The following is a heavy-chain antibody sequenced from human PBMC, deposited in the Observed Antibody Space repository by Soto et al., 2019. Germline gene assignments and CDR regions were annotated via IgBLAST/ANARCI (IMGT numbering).Heavy chain of an antibody. D-gene: IGHD3-16*02. Sequence: QVQLVQSGAEVKKPGASVKVSCKASGYTFTSYGISWVRQAPGQGLEWMGWISAYNGNTNYAQKLQGRVTMTTDTSPRTAYMELRSLRSDDTAVYYCARAGEDDYVWGSYRSFDYWGQGTLVTVSS. CDR2: ISAYNGNT. CDR1: GYTFTSYG. J-gene: IGHJ4*02. V-gene: IGHV1-18*01. CDR3: ARAGEDDYVWGSYRSFDY.